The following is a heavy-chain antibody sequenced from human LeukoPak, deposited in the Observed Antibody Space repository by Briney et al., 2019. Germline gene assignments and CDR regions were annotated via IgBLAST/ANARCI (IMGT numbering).Heavy chain of an antibody. J-gene: IGHJ4*02. CDR1: GFTFSEYW. Sequence: PGGSLRLSCGASGFTFSEYWMSWVRQAPGRGPEGVANIKGDGSKIYYVDSVNGRFTISRDNDKNSLYLQMNNLRVEDTAVYHCARDGRCFDFWGPGALVTVSS. D-gene: IGHD3-16*02. CDR2: IKGDGSKI. CDR3: ARDGRCFDF. V-gene: IGHV3-7*01.